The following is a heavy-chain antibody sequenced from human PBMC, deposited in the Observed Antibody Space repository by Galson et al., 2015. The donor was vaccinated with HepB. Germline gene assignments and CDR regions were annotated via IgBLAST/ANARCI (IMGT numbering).Heavy chain of an antibody. J-gene: IGHJ4*02. D-gene: IGHD3-10*01. CDR3: ASLSITMVRIDDY. Sequence: SVKVSCKASGGTFSSYAISWVRQAPGQGLEWMGRIIPILGIANYAQKFQGRVTITADKSTSTAYMELSSLRSEDTAMYYCASLSITMVRIDDYWGQGTLVTVSS. V-gene: IGHV1-69*04. CDR1: GGTFSSYA. CDR2: IIPILGIA.